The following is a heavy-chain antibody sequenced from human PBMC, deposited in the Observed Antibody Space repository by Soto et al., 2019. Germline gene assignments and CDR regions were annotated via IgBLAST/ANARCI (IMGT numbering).Heavy chain of an antibody. CDR1: GYTFTSYY. CDR3: ARDGELGYCSSTSCPSFDY. V-gene: IGHV1-46*01. CDR2: INHSGGST. Sequence: ASVKVSCKASGYTFTSYYMHWVRQAPGQGLEWMGIINHSGGSTSYAQKFQGRVTMTRETSTSTVYIDLSSLRSEDTAVYYCARDGELGYCSSTSCPSFDYWGQGTLVTVSS. J-gene: IGHJ4*02. D-gene: IGHD2-2*01.